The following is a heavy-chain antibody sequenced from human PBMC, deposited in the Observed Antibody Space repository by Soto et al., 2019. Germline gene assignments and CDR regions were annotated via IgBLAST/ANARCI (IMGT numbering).Heavy chain of an antibody. CDR3: AGDPQSRNDYGGYDY. CDR2: IKQDGSER. V-gene: IGHV3-7*01. CDR1: GFNFSSYW. J-gene: IGHJ4*02. D-gene: IGHD4-17*01. Sequence: EVQLVESGGGLVQPGGSLRLSCAASGFNFSSYWMSWVRQAPGKGLEWVANIKQDGSERYYVDSVKGRFIISRDNAKDSLYLRINSLRAEDTAVYYCAGDPQSRNDYGGYDYWGQGTLFTVSS.